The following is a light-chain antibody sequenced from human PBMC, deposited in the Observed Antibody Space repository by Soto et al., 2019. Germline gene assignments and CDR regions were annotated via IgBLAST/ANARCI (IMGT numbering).Light chain of an antibody. J-gene: IGKJ1*01. V-gene: IGKV3-15*01. CDR1: QTISSN. CDR2: GTS. CDR3: QQYSNWPPWT. Sequence: DIVMTQSPAALSVSPGERATLSCRASQTISSNLAWYQQKPGQAPRLLIYGTSTRATGIPARFSGSGSGTEFTLTINSLQSEDFAVYYCQQYSNWPPWTFGQGTKVEIK.